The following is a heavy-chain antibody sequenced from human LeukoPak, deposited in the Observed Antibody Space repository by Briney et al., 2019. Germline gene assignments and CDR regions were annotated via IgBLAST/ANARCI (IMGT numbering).Heavy chain of an antibody. CDR3: ARGGADFWSGYSHLNWFDP. V-gene: IGHV4-4*07. CDR2: IYTSGST. Sequence: SETLPLTCTVSGGSISSYYWSWIRQPAGKGLEWIGRIYTSGSTNYNPSLKSRVTMSVDTSKNQFSLKLSSVTAADTAVYYCARGGADFWSGYSHLNWFDPWGQGTLVTVSS. J-gene: IGHJ5*02. D-gene: IGHD3-3*01. CDR1: GGSISSYY.